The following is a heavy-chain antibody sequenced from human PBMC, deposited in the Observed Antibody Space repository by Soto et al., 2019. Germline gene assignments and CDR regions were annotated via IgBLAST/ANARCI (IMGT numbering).Heavy chain of an antibody. Sequence: ASVKVSCKASGYTFTGYYLHWVRQAPGQGLELMGWINPTSGGTNYAQKFQGRVTMTRDTSISTAYMELSRLRSDDTAVYYCARRSAWNYYDYWGQGTLVTVSS. D-gene: IGHD1-1*01. V-gene: IGHV1-2*02. J-gene: IGHJ4*02. CDR1: GYTFTGYY. CDR2: INPTSGGT. CDR3: ARRSAWNYYDY.